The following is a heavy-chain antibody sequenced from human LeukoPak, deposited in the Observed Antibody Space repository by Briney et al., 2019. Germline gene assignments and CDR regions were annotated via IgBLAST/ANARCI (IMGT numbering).Heavy chain of an antibody. CDR1: GASISSYY. V-gene: IGHV4-4*07. D-gene: IGHD3-22*01. Sequence: PSETLSLTCTVSGASISSYYWSWIRQPAGKGLEWIGRIYTSGSTYYNPSLKSRVTISVDKSKNHFSLKLSSVTAADTAAYYCARDDGGSGYYYSNYWGQGTLVTVSS. CDR3: ARDDGGSGYYYSNY. J-gene: IGHJ4*02. CDR2: IYTSGST.